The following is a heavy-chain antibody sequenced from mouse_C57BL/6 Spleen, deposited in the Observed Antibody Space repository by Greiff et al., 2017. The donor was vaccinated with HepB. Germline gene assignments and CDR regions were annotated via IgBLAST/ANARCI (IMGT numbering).Heavy chain of an antibody. D-gene: IGHD2-4*01. CDR2: IDPEDGET. Sequence: EVQLQESGAELVKPGASVKLSCTASGFHIKDYYMHWVKQRTEQGLEWIGRIDPEDGETKDAPNFQGKATIAADTSSNTAYLQRSSLTYEDTAVYYGAGNDYAWFADGGQGTLVTVSA. V-gene: IGHV14-2*01. CDR3: AGNDYAWFAD. J-gene: IGHJ3*01. CDR1: GFHIKDYY.